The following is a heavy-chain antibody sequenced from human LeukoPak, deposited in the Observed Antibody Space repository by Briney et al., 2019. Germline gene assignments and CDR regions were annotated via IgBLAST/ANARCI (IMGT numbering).Heavy chain of an antibody. D-gene: IGHD1-26*01. Sequence: SETLSLTCTVSGGSISSGSYYWSWIRQPAGKGLEWIGRIYTSGSTNYNPSLKSRVTISVDTSKNQFSLKLSSVTAANTAVYYCARDRYKWELSDWGQGTLVTVSS. V-gene: IGHV4-61*02. CDR3: ARDRYKWELSD. CDR2: IYTSGST. CDR1: GGSISSGSYY. J-gene: IGHJ4*02.